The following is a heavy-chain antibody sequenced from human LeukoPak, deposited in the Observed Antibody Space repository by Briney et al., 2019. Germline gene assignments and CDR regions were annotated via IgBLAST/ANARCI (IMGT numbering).Heavy chain of an antibody. CDR3: AKDLDHYDSSGYYDY. V-gene: IGHV3-33*06. CDR2: IWYDGSNK. Sequence: GGSLRLSCAASGFTFSSYGMHWVRQAPGKGLERVAVIWYDGSNKYYADSVKGRSTISRDNSKNTLYLQMNSLRAEDTAVYYCAKDLDHYDSSGYYDYWGQGTLVTVSS. J-gene: IGHJ4*02. CDR1: GFTFSSYG. D-gene: IGHD3-22*01.